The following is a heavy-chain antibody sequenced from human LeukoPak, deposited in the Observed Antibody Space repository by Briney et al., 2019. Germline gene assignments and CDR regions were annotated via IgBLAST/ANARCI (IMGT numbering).Heavy chain of an antibody. CDR3: GRNLYYYYYMDV. CDR1: GFTFSSYA. J-gene: IGHJ6*03. D-gene: IGHD1-14*01. Sequence: AGGSLRLSCAASGFTFSSYAMSWVRQAPGKGLEWVSAISGSGSNTYYADSVKGRFTISRDNSKNTLYVQMNSLRADDTAVYYCGRNLYYYYYMDVWGKGTTVTVSS. V-gene: IGHV3-23*01. CDR2: ISGSGSNT.